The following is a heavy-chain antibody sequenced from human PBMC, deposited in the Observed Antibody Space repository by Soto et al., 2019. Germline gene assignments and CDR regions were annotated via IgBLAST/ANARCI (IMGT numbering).Heavy chain of an antibody. CDR1: GGSISSSSYY. J-gene: IGHJ6*02. Sequence: PSETLSLTCTVSGGSISSSSYYWGWIRQPPGKGLEWIGEIYHSGSTNYNPSLKSRVTISVDKSKNQFFLKLSSVTAADTAVYYCARSQSLRLGELSSTSPYYYYGMDVWGQGTTVTVSS. D-gene: IGHD3-16*02. CDR2: IYHSGST. CDR3: ARSQSLRLGELSSTSPYYYYGMDV. V-gene: IGHV4-39*07.